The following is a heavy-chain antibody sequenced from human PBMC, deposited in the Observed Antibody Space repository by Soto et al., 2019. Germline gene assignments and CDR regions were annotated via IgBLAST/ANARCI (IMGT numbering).Heavy chain of an antibody. CDR1: GFTFSSYA. V-gene: IGHV3-23*01. CDR2: ISGSGGST. CDR3: AKGPASSRYAGNWFDP. D-gene: IGHD6-13*01. J-gene: IGHJ5*02. Sequence: PGGSLRLSCAASGFTFSSYAMSWVRQAPGKGLEWVSAISGSGGSTYYADSVKGRFTITRDNSKNTLYLQMNSLRAEDTAVYYCAKGPASSRYAGNWFDPWGQGTLVTVSS.